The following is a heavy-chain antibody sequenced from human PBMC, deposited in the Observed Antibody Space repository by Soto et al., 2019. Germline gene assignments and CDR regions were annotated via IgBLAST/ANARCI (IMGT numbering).Heavy chain of an antibody. CDR3: ATTRYSSGWYNAFDI. D-gene: IGHD6-19*01. CDR2: IYPGDSDT. CDR1: GYSVTSYW. V-gene: IGHV5-51*01. J-gene: IGHJ3*02. Sequence: PGESLKISCKGSGYSVTSYWIGWVRQMAGKGLEWMGIIYPGDSDTRYSPSFQGQVTISVDKSISTAYLQWSSLKASDTAMYYCATTRYSSGWYNAFDIWGQGTMVTVSS.